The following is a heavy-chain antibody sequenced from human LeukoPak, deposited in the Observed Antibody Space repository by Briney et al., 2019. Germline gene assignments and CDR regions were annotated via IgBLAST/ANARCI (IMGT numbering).Heavy chain of an antibody. D-gene: IGHD5-18*01. J-gene: IGHJ5*02. CDR2: ISSSGSTI. CDR1: GFTFSDYY. Sequence: GGSLRLSCAASGFTFSDYYMSWIRQAPGKGLEWVSYISSSGSTIYYADSVKGRFTISRDNAKDSLYLQMNSLRAEDTAVYYCARDLDTAMVSRVNWFDPWGQGTLVTVSS. CDR3: ARDLDTAMVSRVNWFDP. V-gene: IGHV3-11*01.